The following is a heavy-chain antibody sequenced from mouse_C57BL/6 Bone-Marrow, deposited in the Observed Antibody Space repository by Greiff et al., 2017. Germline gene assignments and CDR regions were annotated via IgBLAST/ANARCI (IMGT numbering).Heavy chain of an antibody. CDR2: ISSGGDYI. CDR3: TRDNYGPYAMDY. Sequence: EVKLMESGEGLVKPGGSLKLSCAASGFTFSSYAMSWVRQTPEKRLEWVAYISSGGDYIYYADTVKGRFTISRDNARNTLYLQMSSLKSEDTAMYYCTRDNYGPYAMDYWGQGTSVTVSS. D-gene: IGHD1-1*01. J-gene: IGHJ4*01. CDR1: GFTFSSYA. V-gene: IGHV5-9-1*02.